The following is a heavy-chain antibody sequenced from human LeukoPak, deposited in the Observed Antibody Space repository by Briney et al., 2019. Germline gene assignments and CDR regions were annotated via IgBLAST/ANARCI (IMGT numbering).Heavy chain of an antibody. D-gene: IGHD4-11*01. CDR2: ISGSGGST. J-gene: IGHJ4*02. CDR1: GFTFSSYA. CDR3: AKIFSTVTEVI. V-gene: IGHV3-23*01. Sequence: GGSPRLSCAASGFTFSSYAMSWVRQAPGKGLEWVSGISGSGGSTYYADAVKGRFTISRDNSKNTLYLQMNSLRAEDTAVYHCAKIFSTVTEVIWGQGTLVTVSS.